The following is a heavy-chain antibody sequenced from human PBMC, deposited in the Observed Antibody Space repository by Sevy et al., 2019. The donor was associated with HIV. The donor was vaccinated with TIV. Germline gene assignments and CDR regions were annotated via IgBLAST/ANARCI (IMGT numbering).Heavy chain of an antibody. V-gene: IGHV3-21*03. CDR2: ISSSSSHI. J-gene: IGHJ4*02. CDR3: ARDLGTYDYVWGSYRPSYFDY. Sequence: GGSLRLSCAASGFTFSSYSLNWVRQAPGKGLEWVSSISSSSSHIYYADSVKGRFTISRDNAKNTLYLQMNSLRSEVTAVYYGARDLGTYDYVWGSYRPSYFDYWGQGTLVTVSS. D-gene: IGHD3-16*02. CDR1: GFTFSSYS.